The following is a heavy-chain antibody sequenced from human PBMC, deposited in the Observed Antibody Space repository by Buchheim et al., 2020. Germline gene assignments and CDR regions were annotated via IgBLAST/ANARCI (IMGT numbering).Heavy chain of an antibody. CDR2: ISYDGSNK. CDR1: GFTFSSYA. CDR3: AKDDSSGYPFDY. D-gene: IGHD3-22*01. Sequence: QVQLVESGGGVVQPGRSLRLSCAASGFTFSSYAMHWVRQAPGKGLEWVAVISYDGSNKYYADSVKGRFTISRDNSKNTLYLQMNSLRAEDTAVYYCAKDDSSGYPFDYWGQGTL. V-gene: IGHV3-30*04. J-gene: IGHJ4*02.